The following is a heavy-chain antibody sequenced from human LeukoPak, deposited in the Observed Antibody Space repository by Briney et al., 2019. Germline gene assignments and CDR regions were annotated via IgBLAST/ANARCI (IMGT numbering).Heavy chain of an antibody. CDR1: GGSISSGGYY. V-gene: IGHV4-31*03. CDR3: ARGRPLDAFDI. Sequence: SQTPSLTCTVSGGSISSGGYYWSWIRQHPGKGLEWIGYIYYSGSTYYNPSLKSRVTISVDTSKNQFSLKLSSVTAADTAVYYCARGRPLDAFDIWGQGTLVTVSS. CDR2: IYYSGST. J-gene: IGHJ3*02.